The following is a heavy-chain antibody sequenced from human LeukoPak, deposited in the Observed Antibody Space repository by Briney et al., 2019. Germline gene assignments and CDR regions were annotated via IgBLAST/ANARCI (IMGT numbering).Heavy chain of an antibody. V-gene: IGHV1-8*01. CDR2: MNPNSGNT. Sequence: ASVKVSCKASGYTFTSYDINWVRQATGQGPEWMGWMNPNSGNTGYAQKFQGRVTMTRNTSISTAYMELSSLRSEDTAMYYCARGRGWQQLVPTQPTYYYYMDVWGKGTTVTVSS. CDR1: GYTFTSYD. D-gene: IGHD6-13*01. CDR3: ARGRGWQQLVPTQPTYYYYMDV. J-gene: IGHJ6*03.